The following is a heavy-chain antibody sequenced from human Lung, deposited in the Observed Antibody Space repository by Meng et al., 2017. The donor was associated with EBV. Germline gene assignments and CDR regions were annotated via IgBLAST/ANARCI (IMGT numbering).Heavy chain of an antibody. CDR3: ARGRRNEPLFDY. CDR1: GDSFSTQT. V-gene: IGHV1-69*13. Sequence: QVPVVQSGGEVKKPGSSVKVACKTSGDSFSTQTFSWVRQAPGQGLEWMGGLIAVFDKTKAAPRFQDRVTFTADESTSTAYMELSSLTFDDTAVYFCARGRRNEPLFDYWGQGTLVTVSS. D-gene: IGHD1-14*01. J-gene: IGHJ4*02. CDR2: LIAVFDKT.